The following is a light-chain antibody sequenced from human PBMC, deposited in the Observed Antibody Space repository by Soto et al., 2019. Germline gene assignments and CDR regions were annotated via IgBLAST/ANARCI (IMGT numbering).Light chain of an antibody. V-gene: IGLV4-69*01. Sequence: QPVLTQSPSASASLGASVKLTCTLSSGHSSYAIAWHQQQPEKGPRYLMKLNSDDSHSKGDGIPDRFSGSSSGAERYLTISSLQSEDEADYYCQTWGTGIGVFGTGTKLTVL. J-gene: IGLJ1*01. CDR2: LNSDDSH. CDR3: QTWGTGIGV. CDR1: SGHSSYA.